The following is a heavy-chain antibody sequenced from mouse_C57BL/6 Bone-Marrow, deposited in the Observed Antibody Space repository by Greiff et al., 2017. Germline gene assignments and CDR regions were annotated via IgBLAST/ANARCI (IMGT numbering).Heavy chain of an antibody. J-gene: IGHJ4*01. D-gene: IGHD5-1*01. CDR1: GYTFTSYW. V-gene: IGHV1-69*01. CDR2: IDPSDSYT. Sequence: VQLQQPGAELVMPGASVKLSCKASGYTFTSYWMHWVKQRPGQGLEWIGEIDPSDSYTHYNQKFKGKSTLTVDQSSSPAYMQLSSQTSEDSAVYCCARESNYAMDYWGQGTSGTVSS. CDR3: ARESNYAMDY.